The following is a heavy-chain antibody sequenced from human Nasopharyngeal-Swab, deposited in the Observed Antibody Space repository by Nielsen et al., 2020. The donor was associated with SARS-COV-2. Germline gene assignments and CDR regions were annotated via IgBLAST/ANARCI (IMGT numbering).Heavy chain of an antibody. CDR2: IYYSGST. CDR1: GGPISSYY. J-gene: IGHJ6*03. D-gene: IGHD6-13*01. CDR3: ARGPDAAGTYYYYYYYMDA. V-gene: IGHV4-59*01. Sequence: SETLSLTCTVSGGPISSYYWSWIRQPPGKGLEWIGYIYYSGSTNYNPSPKSRVTISVDTSKNQFSLKLSSVTAADTAVYYCARGPDAAGTYYYYYYYMDAWGKGTTVTVSS.